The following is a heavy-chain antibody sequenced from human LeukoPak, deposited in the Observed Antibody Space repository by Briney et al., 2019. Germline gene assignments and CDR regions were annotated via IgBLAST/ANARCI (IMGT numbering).Heavy chain of an antibody. V-gene: IGHV4-34*01. Sequence: SETLSLTCAGYGGSFSGYYWSWIRQPPGKGLEWIGEINHSGSTNYNPSLKSRVTISVDTSKNQFSLKLSSVTAADTAVYYCARTYDYVWGSYRYYFDYWGQGTLVTVSS. CDR1: GGSFSGYY. D-gene: IGHD3-16*02. CDR2: INHSGST. CDR3: ARTYDYVWGSYRYYFDY. J-gene: IGHJ4*02.